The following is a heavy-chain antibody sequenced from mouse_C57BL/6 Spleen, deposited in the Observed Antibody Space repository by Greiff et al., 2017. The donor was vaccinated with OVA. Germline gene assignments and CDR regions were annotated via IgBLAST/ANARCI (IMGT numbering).Heavy chain of an antibody. CDR2: IYPSDSET. CDR1: GYTFTSYW. V-gene: IGHV1-61*01. J-gene: IGHJ2*01. D-gene: IGHD2-5*01. Sequence: QVQLQHPGAELVRPGSSVKLSCKASGYTFTSYWMDWVKQRPGQGLEWIGNIYPSDSETHYNQKFKDKATLTVDKSSSTAYMQLSSLTSEDSAVYYCARISNSYYFDYWGQGTTLTVSS. CDR3: ARISNSYYFDY.